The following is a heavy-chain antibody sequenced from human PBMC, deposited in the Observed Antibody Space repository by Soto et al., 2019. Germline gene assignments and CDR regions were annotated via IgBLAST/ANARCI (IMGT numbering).Heavy chain of an antibody. D-gene: IGHD3-16*02. Sequence: ASVKVSCKASGYTFTSYGISWVRQAPGQGLEWMGWISAYNGNTNYAQKFQGRVTITADKSTSTAYMELSSLRSEDTAVYYCARDKGYYDYVWGSYRYLYNWFDPWGQGTLVTVSS. CDR2: ISAYNGNT. V-gene: IGHV1-18*01. CDR3: ARDKGYYDYVWGSYRYLYNWFDP. J-gene: IGHJ5*02. CDR1: GYTFTSYG.